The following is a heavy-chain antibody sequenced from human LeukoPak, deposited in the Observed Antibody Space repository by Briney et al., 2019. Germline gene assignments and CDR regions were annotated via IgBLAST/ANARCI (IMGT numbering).Heavy chain of an antibody. CDR1: GFTFSTYG. Sequence: GGSLRLSCAASGFTFSTYGMHWVRQAPGKGLEWVAVIWYDGSIKYYADSVKGRFTISRDNSKSTLNLQMNSLRVEDTAVYYCARAVGPFDFWGQGTIVIVSS. CDR2: IWYDGSIK. CDR3: ARAVGPFDF. V-gene: IGHV3-33*01. J-gene: IGHJ3*01.